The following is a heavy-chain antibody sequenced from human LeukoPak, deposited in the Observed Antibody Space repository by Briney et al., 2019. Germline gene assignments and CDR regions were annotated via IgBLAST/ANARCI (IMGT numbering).Heavy chain of an antibody. CDR1: GYTFTGYY. CDR2: INPKSGGT. V-gene: IGHV1-2*02. D-gene: IGHD1-26*01. Sequence: ASVKVSCKASGYTFTGYYMHWVRQAPGQGLEWMGWINPKSGGTNYAQQFQGRVTMTRDTSISTAYMELSRLRSDDTAVYYCARDAIVGATGGDYWGQGTLVTVSS. CDR3: ARDAIVGATGGDY. J-gene: IGHJ4*02.